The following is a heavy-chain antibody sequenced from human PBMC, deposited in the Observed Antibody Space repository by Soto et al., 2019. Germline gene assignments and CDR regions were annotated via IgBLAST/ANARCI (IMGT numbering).Heavy chain of an antibody. CDR1: GFTFDDYA. CDR3: AKDMTVATS. V-gene: IGHV3-9*01. D-gene: IGHD5-12*01. J-gene: IGHJ4*02. Sequence: GGSLRLSCAASGFTFDDYAMHWVRQAPGKRLEWVSGISWNSGSIGYADSVKGRFTISRDNAKNSLYLQMNSLRAEDTALYYCAKDMTVATSWGQGTLVTVSS. CDR2: ISWNSGSI.